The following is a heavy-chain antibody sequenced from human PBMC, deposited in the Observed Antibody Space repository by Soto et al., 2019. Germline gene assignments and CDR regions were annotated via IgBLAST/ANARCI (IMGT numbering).Heavy chain of an antibody. CDR1: GGSITSYH. Sequence: SETLSLTCTVSGGSITSYHWRWIRQPPGKGLEWIGYIYYSGSTNYNPSLKSRVTISVDTSKNQFSLWLISVTAADTAIYYCARTNYDILTGFDYWGQGTLVTVS. D-gene: IGHD3-9*01. CDR2: IYYSGST. V-gene: IGHV4-59*08. J-gene: IGHJ4*02. CDR3: ARTNYDILTGFDY.